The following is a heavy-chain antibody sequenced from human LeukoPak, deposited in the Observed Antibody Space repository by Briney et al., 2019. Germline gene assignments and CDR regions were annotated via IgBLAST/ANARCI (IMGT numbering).Heavy chain of an antibody. CDR2: ISGSGSGGST. D-gene: IGHD4-17*01. V-gene: IGHV3-23*01. Sequence: GGSLRLSCAASGFTFSSSAMSWVRQAPGKGLEWVSSISGSGSGGSTYYADSVKGRFTISRDNSKNTLYLRMNSLRAEDTALYYCARDRNFGDYAGDFDYWGQGTLVTVSS. CDR3: ARDRNFGDYAGDFDY. CDR1: GFTFSSSA. J-gene: IGHJ4*02.